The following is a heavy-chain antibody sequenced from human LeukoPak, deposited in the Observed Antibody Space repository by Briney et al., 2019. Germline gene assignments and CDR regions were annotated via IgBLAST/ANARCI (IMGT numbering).Heavy chain of an antibody. CDR1: GLTFSTYS. D-gene: IGHD5-18*01. V-gene: IGHV3-48*01. CDR3: AREWIQLWFDAFDI. J-gene: IGHJ3*02. CDR2: ISSDSGTI. Sequence: SGGSLRLSCGASGLTFSTYSMNWVRQAPGKGLEWVSYISSDSGTIYYADSVEGRFTISRDNAKNSLYLQMNSLRAEDTAVYYCAREWIQLWFDAFDIWGQGTMVTVSS.